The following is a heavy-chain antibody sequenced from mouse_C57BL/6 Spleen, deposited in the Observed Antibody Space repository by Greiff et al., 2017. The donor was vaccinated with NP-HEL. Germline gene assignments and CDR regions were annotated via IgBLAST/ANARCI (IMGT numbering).Heavy chain of an antibody. Sequence: VQLQQSGPGLVKPSQSLSLTCSVTGYSITSGYYWNWIRQFPGNKLEWMGYISYDGSNNYNPSLKNRISITRDTSKNQFFLKLNSVTTEDTATYYCARASPYYYGSSWDYAMDYWGQGTSVTVSS. J-gene: IGHJ4*01. CDR2: ISYDGSN. V-gene: IGHV3-6*01. CDR1: GYSITSGYY. D-gene: IGHD1-1*01. CDR3: ARASPYYYGSSWDYAMDY.